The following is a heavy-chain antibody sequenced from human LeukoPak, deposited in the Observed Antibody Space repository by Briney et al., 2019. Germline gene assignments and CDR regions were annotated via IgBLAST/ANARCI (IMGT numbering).Heavy chain of an antibody. D-gene: IGHD2-2*02. CDR1: GYTFTGYY. CDR3: AREPLYGGSPPDY. V-gene: IGHV1-2*02. J-gene: IGHJ4*02. Sequence: ASVTVSCTASGYTFTGYYMHWVRQAPGQGLEWMGWINPNSGGTNYAQKFQGRVTMTRDTSISTAYMELSRLRSDDTAVYYCAREPLYGGSPPDYWGQGTLVTVSS. CDR2: INPNSGGT.